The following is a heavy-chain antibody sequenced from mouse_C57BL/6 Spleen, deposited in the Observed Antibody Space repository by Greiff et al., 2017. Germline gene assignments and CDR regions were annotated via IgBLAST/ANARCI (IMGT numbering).Heavy chain of an antibody. CDR3: ARPIYYDYDVGFAY. V-gene: IGHV1-64*01. Sequence: LQQPGAELVKPGASVKLSCEASGYTFTSYWMHWVKQRPGQGLEWIGMIHPNSGSTNYNEKFKSKATLTVDKSSSTAYMQLSSLTSEDSAVYYCARPIYYDYDVGFAYWGQGTLVTVSA. CDR2: IHPNSGST. CDR1: GYTFTSYW. J-gene: IGHJ3*01. D-gene: IGHD2-4*01.